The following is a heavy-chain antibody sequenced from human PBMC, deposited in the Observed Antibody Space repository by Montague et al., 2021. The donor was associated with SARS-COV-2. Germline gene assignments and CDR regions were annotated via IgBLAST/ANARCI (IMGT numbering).Heavy chain of an antibody. CDR3: ARHRRYDVVTYYPDF. D-gene: IGHD3-9*01. Sequence: SETLSLTCSVSGGSFDSDNFFWGWIRQPPGKGLEWIGVISNGGRNFDNPSLKSRVTISVHTSRNQLSLNVKSVTAADTAVYYCARHRRYDVVTYYPDFWGQGILVTVSS. V-gene: IGHV4-39*01. J-gene: IGHJ4*02. CDR1: GGSFDSDNFF. CDR2: ISNGGRN.